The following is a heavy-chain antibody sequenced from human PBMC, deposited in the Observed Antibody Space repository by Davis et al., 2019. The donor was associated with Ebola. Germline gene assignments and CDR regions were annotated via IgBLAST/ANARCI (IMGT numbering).Heavy chain of an antibody. CDR3: TSSHYYDSSGYSDY. J-gene: IGHJ4*02. CDR1: GFTFSGSA. D-gene: IGHD3-22*01. Sequence: GESLKISCAASGFTFSGSAMHWVRQASGKGLEWVGRIRSKANSYATVYAASVKGRFTISRDDSKNTAYLQMNSLKTEDTAVYYCTSSHYYDSSGYSDYWGQGTLVTVSS. CDR2: IRSKANSYAT. V-gene: IGHV3-73*01.